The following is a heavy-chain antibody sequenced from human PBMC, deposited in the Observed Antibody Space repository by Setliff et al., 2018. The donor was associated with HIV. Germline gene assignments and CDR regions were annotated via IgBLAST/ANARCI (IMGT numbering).Heavy chain of an antibody. CDR3: AREPSGSGHYFYFDY. CDR1: GYTFTSYY. J-gene: IGHJ4*02. Sequence: GASVKVSCKASGYTFTSYYIHWVRQAPGQGLEWMGIIYPNEDRTTYAQEFQGRVTMPRDTSTSTVYMELSSLRSEDTAVYYCAREPSGSGHYFYFDYWGQGTLVTVSS. V-gene: IGHV1-46*01. CDR2: IYPNEDRT. D-gene: IGHD1-26*01.